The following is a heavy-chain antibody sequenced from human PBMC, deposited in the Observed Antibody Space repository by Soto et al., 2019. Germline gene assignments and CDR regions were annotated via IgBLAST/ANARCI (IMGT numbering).Heavy chain of an antibody. Sequence: SETLSLTCAVYGGSFSGYYWSWIRQPPGKGLEWIGEINHSGSTNYNPSLKSRVTISVHTSKNQFSLKLSSVTAADTAVYYCARGPVAGTRNGAFDIWGQGTMVTVSS. J-gene: IGHJ3*02. CDR1: GGSFSGYY. D-gene: IGHD6-19*01. V-gene: IGHV4-34*01. CDR2: INHSGST. CDR3: ARGPVAGTRNGAFDI.